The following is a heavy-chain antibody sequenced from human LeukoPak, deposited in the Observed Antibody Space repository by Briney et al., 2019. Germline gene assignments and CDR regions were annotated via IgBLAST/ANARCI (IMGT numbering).Heavy chain of an antibody. Sequence: SETLSLTCTVSGGSISSSSYYWGWIRQPPGKGLEWIGSIYYSGSTYYNPSLKSRVTISVDTSKNQFSLKLSSVTAADTAVYYCASLRPYYDSSGYPSAFVYWGQGTLVTVSS. CDR1: GGSISSSSYY. CDR2: IYYSGST. D-gene: IGHD3-22*01. J-gene: IGHJ4*02. V-gene: IGHV4-39*01. CDR3: ASLRPYYDSSGYPSAFVY.